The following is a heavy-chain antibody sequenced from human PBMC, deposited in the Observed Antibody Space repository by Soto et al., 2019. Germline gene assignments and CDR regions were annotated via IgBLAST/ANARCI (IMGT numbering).Heavy chain of an antibody. V-gene: IGHV4-59*01. Sequence: PSETLSLTCTVSGGSISSYYWGWIRQPPGKGLEWIGYIYYSGSTNYNPSLKSRVTISVDTSKNQFSLKLSSVAAADTAVYYCARAEYSSSSGEVWGQGTTVTVSS. D-gene: IGHD6-6*01. J-gene: IGHJ6*02. CDR3: ARAEYSSSSGEV. CDR1: GGSISSYY. CDR2: IYYSGST.